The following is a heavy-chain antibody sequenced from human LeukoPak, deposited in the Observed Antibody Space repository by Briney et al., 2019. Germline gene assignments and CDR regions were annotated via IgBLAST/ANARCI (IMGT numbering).Heavy chain of an antibody. V-gene: IGHV1-69*04. CDR1: GGTFSSYA. CDR2: IIPILGIA. D-gene: IGHD1-26*01. J-gene: IGHJ4*02. CDR3: ARRPFLKHLVGATTAFYDY. Sequence: GASVKVSCKASGGTFSSYAISWVRQAPGQGLEWMGRIIPILGIANYAQKFQGRVTITADKSTSTAYMELSSLRSEDTAVYYCARRPFLKHLVGATTAFYDYWGQGTLVTVSS.